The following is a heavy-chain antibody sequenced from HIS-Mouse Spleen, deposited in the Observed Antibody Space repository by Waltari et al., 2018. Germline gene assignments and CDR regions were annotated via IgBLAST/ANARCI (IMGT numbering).Heavy chain of an antibody. V-gene: IGHV4-39*07. CDR3: AREIPYSSSWYDWYFDL. CDR2: IHYSGRT. Sequence: QLQLQESGPGLVKPSETLSLTCTVSGGSISSSSYYWGWIRQPPGKGLEWIGSIHYSGRTNYNPSLTDRVTKSVDTSKNQFSLKLRSVTAADTAVDYCAREIPYSSSWYDWYFDLWGRGTLVTVSS. D-gene: IGHD6-13*01. CDR1: GGSISSSSYY. J-gene: IGHJ2*01.